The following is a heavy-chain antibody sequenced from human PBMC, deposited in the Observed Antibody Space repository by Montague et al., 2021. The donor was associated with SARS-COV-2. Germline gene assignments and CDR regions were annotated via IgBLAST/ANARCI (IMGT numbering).Heavy chain of an antibody. D-gene: IGHD1-26*01. Sequence: SLRLSCAASGFTFSSYAMSWVRQAPGKGLEWVSAISGSGGSTYYADSVKGRFTISRDNSKNTLYLQMNSLRAEDTAVYYCAKNPQARGSGGAYYYYGMDVWGQGTTVTVSS. CDR1: GFTFSSYA. CDR2: ISGSGGST. V-gene: IGHV3-23*01. J-gene: IGHJ6*02. CDR3: AKNPQARGSGGAYYYYGMDV.